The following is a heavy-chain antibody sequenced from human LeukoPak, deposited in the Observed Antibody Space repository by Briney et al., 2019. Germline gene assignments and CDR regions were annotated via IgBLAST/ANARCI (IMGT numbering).Heavy chain of an antibody. V-gene: IGHV3-30*18. J-gene: IGHJ4*02. CDR3: AKVPAAGTYFDY. CDR2: ISYDGNTK. D-gene: IGHD6-13*01. CDR1: GFTFSSYI. Sequence: GGSLRLSCAASGFTFSSYIMNWVRQAPGKGLEWLAFISYDGNTKYYADSVKGRFTISRDNSKNTLYLQMNSLRAEDTAVYYCAKVPAAGTYFDYWGQGTLVTVSS.